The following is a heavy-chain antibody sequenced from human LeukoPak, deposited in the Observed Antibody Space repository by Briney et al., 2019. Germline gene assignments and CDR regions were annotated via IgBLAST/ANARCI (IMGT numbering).Heavy chain of an antibody. V-gene: IGHV3-33*01. CDR1: GFTFSNYG. Sequence: GRSLRLSCVASGFTFSNYGIQWVRQAPGKGLEWVAVIWYDGSNKDSGDSVKGRFTISRDNSKNTVSLQMNSLRSEDTAVYYCVRGQRLRGPFYFDSWGQGALVTVSS. CDR2: IWYDGSNK. J-gene: IGHJ4*02. D-gene: IGHD6-25*01. CDR3: VRGQRLRGPFYFDS.